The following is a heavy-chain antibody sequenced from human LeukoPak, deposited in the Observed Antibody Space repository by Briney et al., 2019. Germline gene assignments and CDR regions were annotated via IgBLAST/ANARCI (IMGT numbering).Heavy chain of an antibody. CDR2: ISYDGSNK. CDR1: GFTFSSYG. CDR3: AKHGRMLQLDY. J-gene: IGHJ4*02. V-gene: IGHV3-30*18. D-gene: IGHD5-24*01. Sequence: GRSLRLSCAASGFTFSSYGMHWVRQAPGKGLEWVAVISYDGSNKYYADSVKGRFTISRDNSKNTLYLQMNSLRAEDSAVYYCAKHGRMLQLDYWGQGTLVTVSS.